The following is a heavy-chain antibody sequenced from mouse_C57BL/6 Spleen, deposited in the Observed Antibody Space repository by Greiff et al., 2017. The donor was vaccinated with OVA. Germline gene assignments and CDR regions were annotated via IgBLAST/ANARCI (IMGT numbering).Heavy chain of an antibody. D-gene: IGHD1-1*01. J-gene: IGHJ4*01. V-gene: IGHV1-61*01. CDR2: IYPSDSET. CDR1: GYTFTSYW. Sequence: QVQLQQSGAELVRPGSSVKLSCKASGYTFTSYWMDWVKQRPGQGLEWIGNIYPSDSETHYNQKFKDKATLTVDKSSSTAYMQLSSLTSEDSAVYYCAREVTTVVDYYAMDYWGQGTSVTVSS. CDR3: AREVTTVVDYYAMDY.